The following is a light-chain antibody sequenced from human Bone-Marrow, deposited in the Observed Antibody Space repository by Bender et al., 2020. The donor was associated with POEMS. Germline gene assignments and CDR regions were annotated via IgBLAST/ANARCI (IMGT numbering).Light chain of an antibody. CDR1: SSNIGAGYD. CDR3: QSYDSSLREYV. Sequence: QSVLTQPPSVSGAPGQRVTISCTGSSSNIGAGYDVHWYQQLPGTAPKLLIYGNTNRPSGVPDRFSGSKSGTSASLAVAGLQAEDEADYYCQSYDSSLREYVFGTGTKVTVL. V-gene: IGLV1-40*01. CDR2: GNT. J-gene: IGLJ1*01.